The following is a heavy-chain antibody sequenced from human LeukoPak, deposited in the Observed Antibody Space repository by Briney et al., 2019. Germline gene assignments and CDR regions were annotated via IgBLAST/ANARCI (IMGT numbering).Heavy chain of an antibody. V-gene: IGHV1-3*01. CDR1: GYTFTTNA. J-gene: IGHJ4*02. CDR3: ARDLRYCSGDSCQSLDY. CDR2: INAGTGNT. D-gene: IGHD2-15*01. Sequence: GASVKVSCKTSGYTFTTNAMHWVRQAPGQRLEWMGWINAGTGNTRYSQKFQGRVTISKDTSASTVYMELSSLRSEDTAVYYCARDLRYCSGDSCQSLDYWGQGTLVTVSS.